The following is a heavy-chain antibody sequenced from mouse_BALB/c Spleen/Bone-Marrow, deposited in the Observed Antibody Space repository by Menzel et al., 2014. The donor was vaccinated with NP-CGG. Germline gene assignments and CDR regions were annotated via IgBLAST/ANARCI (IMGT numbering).Heavy chain of an antibody. CDR3: AREDGLWYFDV. CDR1: GYTFSSYW. Sequence: QLQQSGAELMKPGASVKISCKATGYTFSSYWIEWVKQRPGHGLEWIGEILPGSGSTNYNEKFKGKATFTADTSSNTAYMQLSSLTSEDSAVYYCAREDGLWYFDVWGAGTTVTVSS. D-gene: IGHD1-1*01. CDR2: ILPGSGST. V-gene: IGHV1-9*01. J-gene: IGHJ1*01.